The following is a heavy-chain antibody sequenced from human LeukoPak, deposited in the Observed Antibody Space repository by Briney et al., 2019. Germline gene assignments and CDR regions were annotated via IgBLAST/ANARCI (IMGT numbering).Heavy chain of an antibody. CDR3: TGEYCSGGSCYSLVLSDY. CDR2: IKSKTDGGTT. V-gene: IGHV3-15*01. D-gene: IGHD2-15*01. J-gene: IGHJ4*02. CDR1: GFSFSTAW. Sequence: GGSLRLSCGASGFSFSTAWMSWVRQAPGKGLEWVGRIKSKTDGGTTDYAAPVKGRFTISRDDSKNTLYLQMNSLKTEDTAVYYCTGEYCSGGSCYSLVLSDYWGQGTLVTVSS.